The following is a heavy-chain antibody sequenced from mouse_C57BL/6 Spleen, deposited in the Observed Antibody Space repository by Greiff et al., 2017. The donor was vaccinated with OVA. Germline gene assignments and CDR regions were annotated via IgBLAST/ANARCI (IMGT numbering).Heavy chain of an antibody. CDR2: IYPGDGDT. Sequence: VQLQESGAELVKPGASVKISCKASGYAFSSYWMNWVKQRPGKGLEWIGQIYPGDGDTNYNGKFKGKATLTADKSSSTAYMQLSSLTSEDSAVYFCARVYYDYDPYYFDYWGQGTTLTVSS. CDR1: GYAFSSYW. J-gene: IGHJ2*01. V-gene: IGHV1-80*01. D-gene: IGHD2-4*01. CDR3: ARVYYDYDPYYFDY.